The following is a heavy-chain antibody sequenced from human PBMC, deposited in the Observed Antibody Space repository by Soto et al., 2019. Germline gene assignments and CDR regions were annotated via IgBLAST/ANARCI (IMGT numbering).Heavy chain of an antibody. J-gene: IGHJ4*02. CDR1: GFTFSDYY. CDR2: ISNSGSTI. CDR3: VRGSWLRRTMYYFDY. Sequence: GGSLRLSCAASGFTFSDYYMSWIRQAPGKGLEWLSYISNSGSTIYSADSVKGRFTISRDNTKNSLYLQMNSLRAEDTAVYYCVRGSWLRRTMYYFDYWGQGTLVTVSS. D-gene: IGHD5-12*01. V-gene: IGHV3-11*01.